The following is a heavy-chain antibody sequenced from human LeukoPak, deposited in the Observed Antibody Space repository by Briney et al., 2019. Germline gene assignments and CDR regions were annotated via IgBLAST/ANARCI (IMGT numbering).Heavy chain of an antibody. Sequence: PSETLSLTCTVSGGSISSSSYYWGWIRQPPGKGLEWIGSIYYSGSTYYNPSLKSRVTISVDTSKNQFSLKLSSVTAAAPAVCYCAREAGASFDAFDIWGQGTMVTVSS. CDR2: IYYSGST. CDR1: GGSISSSSYY. V-gene: IGHV4-39*01. J-gene: IGHJ3*02. CDR3: AREAGASFDAFDI. D-gene: IGHD1-26*01.